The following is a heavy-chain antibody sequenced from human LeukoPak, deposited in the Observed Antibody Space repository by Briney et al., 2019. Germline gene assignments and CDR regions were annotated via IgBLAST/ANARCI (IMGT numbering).Heavy chain of an antibody. V-gene: IGHV1-69*06. D-gene: IGHD2-21*02. CDR1: GGTFSSYA. CDR2: IIPIFDTA. J-gene: IGHJ4*02. Sequence: SVKVSCKASGGTFSSYAISWVRQAPGQGLEWMGGIIPIFDTANYAQKFQGRVTITADKSTSTAYMELSSLRSEDTAVYYCARSSVVTAMVHLDYWGQGTLVTVSS. CDR3: ARSSVVTAMVHLDY.